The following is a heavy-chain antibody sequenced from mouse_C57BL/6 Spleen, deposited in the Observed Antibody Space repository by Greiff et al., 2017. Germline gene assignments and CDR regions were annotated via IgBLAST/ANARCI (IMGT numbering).Heavy chain of an antibody. CDR3: AIFYDYDGGYYAMDY. Sequence: EVKLLESGPGLVKPSQSLSLTCSVTGYSITSGYYWNWIRQFPGNKLEWMGYISYDGSNNYNPSLKNRISITRDTSKNQFFLKLNSVTTEDTATYYCAIFYDYDGGYYAMDYWGQGTSVTVSS. J-gene: IGHJ4*01. CDR1: GYSITSGYY. D-gene: IGHD2-4*01. CDR2: ISYDGSN. V-gene: IGHV3-6*01.